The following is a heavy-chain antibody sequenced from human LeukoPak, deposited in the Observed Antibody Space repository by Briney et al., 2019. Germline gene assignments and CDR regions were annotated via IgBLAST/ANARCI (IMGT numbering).Heavy chain of an antibody. CDR2: IYPGDSDT. D-gene: IGHD3-3*01. Sequence: GESLKISCKGSGYSFTSYWIGWVRQMPGKGLEWMGIIYPGDSDTRYSPSIQGQVTISADKSISTAYLQWSSLKASDTAMYYCARLTPHLEWFYYFDYWGQGSLVTVSS. V-gene: IGHV5-51*01. J-gene: IGHJ4*02. CDR3: ARLTPHLEWFYYFDY. CDR1: GYSFTSYW.